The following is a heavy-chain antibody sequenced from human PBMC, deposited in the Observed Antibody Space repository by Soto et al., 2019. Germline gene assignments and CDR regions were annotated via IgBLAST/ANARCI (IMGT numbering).Heavy chain of an antibody. D-gene: IGHD3-16*01. CDR1: DDSVSIGDYY. Sequence: SETLSITCSFSDDSVSIGDYYWSWIRQPPGKGLEWIGHVYFSGSTDYIPSLKSRLTMSVDTAKNQFSLKLNSVTAADTAVYYCARIPVDTYMIYWSDPWGQGTKVTVSS. J-gene: IGHJ5*02. CDR3: ARIPVDTYMIYWSDP. V-gene: IGHV4-61*08. CDR2: VYFSGST.